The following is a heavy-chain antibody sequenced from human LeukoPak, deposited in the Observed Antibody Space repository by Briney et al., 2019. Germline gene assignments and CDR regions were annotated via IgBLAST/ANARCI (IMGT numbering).Heavy chain of an antibody. V-gene: IGHV3-74*01. CDR1: GFTFSSYW. Sequence: GGSLRLSCAASGFTFSSYWMHWVRQAPGKGLVWVPRINSDGSSTSYADSEKGRFTISRDNAKNTLYLQMNSLRAEDTAVYYCARDSEYYYGSGSNNWFDPWGQGTLVTVSS. CDR3: ARDSEYYYGSGSNNWFDP. J-gene: IGHJ5*02. D-gene: IGHD3-10*01. CDR2: INSDGSST.